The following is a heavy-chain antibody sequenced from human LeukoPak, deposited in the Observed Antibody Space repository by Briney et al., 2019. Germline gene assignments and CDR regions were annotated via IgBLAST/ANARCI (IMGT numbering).Heavy chain of an antibody. CDR3: VRFHYGSVDYFDY. Sequence: PSETLSLTCTVSGGSIYSSSYYWGWIRQPPGKGLEWIGSIYSSGSTYNNPSLESRLTISVDTSKNQFSLKLYSVTAADTAVYYCVRFHYGSVDYFDYWGQGTLVTVSS. J-gene: IGHJ4*02. CDR1: GGSIYSSSYY. D-gene: IGHD3-10*01. V-gene: IGHV4-39*01. CDR2: IYSSGST.